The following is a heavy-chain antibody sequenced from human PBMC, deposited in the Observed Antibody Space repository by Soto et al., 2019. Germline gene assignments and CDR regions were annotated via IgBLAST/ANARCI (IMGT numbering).Heavy chain of an antibody. D-gene: IGHD3-3*01. J-gene: IGHJ5*02. CDR1: GGSVNGYY. V-gene: IGHV4-34*01. Sequence: ASETLSLTCAVYGGSVNGYYWNWVRQPPGKGLEWIGEINHTVGTHYNPSLKSRVTMSVDTSKNQFSLRLSSVTAADTAIYYCATSITVFGLLIPPFDPWGQGTQVTVSS. CDR2: INHTVGT. CDR3: ATSITVFGLLIPPFDP.